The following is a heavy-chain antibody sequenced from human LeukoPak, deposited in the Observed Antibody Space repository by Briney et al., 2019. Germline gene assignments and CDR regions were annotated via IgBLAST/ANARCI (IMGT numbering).Heavy chain of an antibody. CDR2: IYSGGST. V-gene: IGHV3-66*01. CDR1: GFTFSSYA. Sequence: GGSLRLSCAASGFTFSSYAMSWVRQAPGKGLEWVSVIYSGGSTYYADSVKGRFTISRDNSKNTLYLQMNSLRAEDTAVYYCASKSSGWLIGYYFDYWGQGTLVTVSS. D-gene: IGHD6-19*01. CDR3: ASKSSGWLIGYYFDY. J-gene: IGHJ4*02.